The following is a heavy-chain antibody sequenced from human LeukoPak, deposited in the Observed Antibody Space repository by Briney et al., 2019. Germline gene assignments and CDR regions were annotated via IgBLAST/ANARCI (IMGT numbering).Heavy chain of an antibody. Sequence: QTGGSLRLSCAASGFTFNNYAMSWVRQAPGKGLEWVSAISGGGMSTYYADSVKGRFTISRDNSKNTVYLQMNSLRAEDTAIYYCAKDSWKTVPAASDYWGQGTLVTVSS. V-gene: IGHV3-23*01. CDR2: ISGGGMST. CDR3: AKDSWKTVPAASDY. CDR1: GFTFNNYA. J-gene: IGHJ4*02. D-gene: IGHD2-2*01.